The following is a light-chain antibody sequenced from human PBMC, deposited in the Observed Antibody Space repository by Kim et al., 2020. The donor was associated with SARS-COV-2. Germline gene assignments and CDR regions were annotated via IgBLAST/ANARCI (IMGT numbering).Light chain of an antibody. CDR2: DAT. CDR3: QKNNKWPLT. Sequence: LPPEKGAPPSCTASQSISSYLAWYQQQPGHAPLLLNYDATITATVLPVSFSGGGSATYFPLTISSLAHEDFVFYSCQKNNKWPLTFGQGTKVEIK. V-gene: IGKV3-11*01. J-gene: IGKJ1*01. CDR1: QSISSY.